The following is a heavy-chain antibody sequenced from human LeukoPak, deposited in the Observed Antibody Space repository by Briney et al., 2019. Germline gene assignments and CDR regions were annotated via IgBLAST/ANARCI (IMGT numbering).Heavy chain of an antibody. CDR3: ARCYGGTGFLDS. D-gene: IGHD3-10*01. CDR1: GGSISGYY. CDR2: IYSNDNT. Sequence: SETLSLTCTVSGGSISGYYWSWIRQPAGRGLEWIGRIYSNDNTNYNPSLRGRLSMSVDASKNQFSLNLSSVTAADTAVYYCARCYGGTGFLDSWGQGTLVTVSS. J-gene: IGHJ4*02. V-gene: IGHV4-4*07.